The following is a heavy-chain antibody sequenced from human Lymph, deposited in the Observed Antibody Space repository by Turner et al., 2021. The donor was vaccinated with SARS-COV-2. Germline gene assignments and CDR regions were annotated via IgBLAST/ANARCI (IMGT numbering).Heavy chain of an antibody. V-gene: IGHV3-43*02. Sequence: EVQLVESGGGVVQPGGSLRLSCAASGFTFDDYAMHWVRQAPVKGLEWVSLISGDGGGTYYADSVKGRFTISRDNSKNSLSLQMNSLRAEDTALYYCAKDPGYCSGGSCYSRTYFDFWGQGTLVTVSA. CDR2: ISGDGGGT. CDR3: AKDPGYCSGGSCYSRTYFDF. D-gene: IGHD2-15*01. J-gene: IGHJ4*02. CDR1: GFTFDDYA.